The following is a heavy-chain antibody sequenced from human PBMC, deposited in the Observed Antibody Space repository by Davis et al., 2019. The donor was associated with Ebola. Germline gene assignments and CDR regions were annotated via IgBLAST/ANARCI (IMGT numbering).Heavy chain of an antibody. J-gene: IGHJ4*02. CDR1: GFSFSSYW. D-gene: IGHD2-2*01. V-gene: IGHV3-7*01. CDR3: AREGKYRDESRTFDY. Sequence: GESLKISCAASGFSFSSYWLSWVRQAPGKGLEWVANINQDGSDQQYVGSVKGRFTVSRDNAKNSLYLQLNSLRAEDTAVYYCAREGKYRDESRTFDYWGQGTLVTVSS. CDR2: INQDGSDQ.